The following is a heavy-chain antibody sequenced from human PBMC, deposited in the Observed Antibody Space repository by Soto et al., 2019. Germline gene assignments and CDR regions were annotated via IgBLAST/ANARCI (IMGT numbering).Heavy chain of an antibody. J-gene: IGHJ4*02. D-gene: IGHD3-22*01. V-gene: IGHV1-69*06. CDR2: IIPHFGPA. CDR1: GDSFNNDG. Sequence: QVQLVQSGAEVKKPGSSVKVSCKASGDSFNNDGVNWVRQAPGQGLEWVGGIIPHFGPAKYPQKFQGRATITADTPTNTVFMELLSLTSDDTAIYYCARGGIHYYDSSGHAFDYWGQGTLITVSS. CDR3: ARGGIHYYDSSGHAFDY.